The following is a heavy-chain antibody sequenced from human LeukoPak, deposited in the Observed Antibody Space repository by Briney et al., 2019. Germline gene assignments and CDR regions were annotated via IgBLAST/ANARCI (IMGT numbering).Heavy chain of an antibody. CDR1: GGSISSSSYY. CDR3: ARPLDDSSGYYYGTRWDY. D-gene: IGHD3-22*01. CDR2: IYYSGST. Sequence: SETLSLTCTVSGGSISSSSYYWGWIRQPPGKGLEWIGSIYYSGSTYYTPSLKSRVTISVDTSKNQFSLKLSSVTAADTAVYYCARPLDDSSGYYYGTRWDYWGQGTLVTVSS. V-gene: IGHV4-39*01. J-gene: IGHJ4*02.